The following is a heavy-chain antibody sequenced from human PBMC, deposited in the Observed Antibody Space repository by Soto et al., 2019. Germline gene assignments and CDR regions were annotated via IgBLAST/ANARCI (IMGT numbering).Heavy chain of an antibody. V-gene: IGHV1-69*08. CDR2: IIPTLGKP. D-gene: IGHD3-16*01. Sequence: VQLVQSGAEVKKPGSSVKVSCKASGGNFNSHNINWVRQAPGQGLEWMGRIIPTLGKPNYAQKFQGRVTXXADTSTSTAYMELSSLNSDDTAVYYCGRDTTTFPYYYGMDVWGQGTTVTVSS. CDR1: GGNFNSHN. CDR3: GRDTTTFPYYYGMDV. J-gene: IGHJ6*02.